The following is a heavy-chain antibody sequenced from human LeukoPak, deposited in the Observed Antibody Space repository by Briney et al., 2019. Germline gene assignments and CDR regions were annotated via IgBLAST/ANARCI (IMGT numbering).Heavy chain of an antibody. V-gene: IGHV2-5*02. CDR2: IYRDDDK. CDR3: AHTRDGYSYGY. Sequence: SGPTLVKPTQTLTLTCTFSGFSLSTSGVAVGWIRQPPGKALEWLALIYRDDDKRYSPSLKTRLTISKDTSKNQVVLTMTNMDPVDTATYYCAHTRDGYSYGYWGQRTLVTVSS. D-gene: IGHD5-24*01. CDR1: GFSLSTSGVA. J-gene: IGHJ4*02.